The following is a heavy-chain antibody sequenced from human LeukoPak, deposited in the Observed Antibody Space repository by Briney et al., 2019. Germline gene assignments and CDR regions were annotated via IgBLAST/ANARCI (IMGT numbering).Heavy chain of an antibody. CDR1: GGSFSSGSYY. J-gene: IGHJ4*02. D-gene: IGHD2-21*01. Sequence: SETLSLTCTVSGGSFSSGSYYWSWIRQPAVKGLEWIGRIYTSGSTNYNPSLKSRVTISVDTSKNQFSLKLSSVTAADTAVYYCARGGGDWGFHQSDYWGQGTLVTVSS. CDR3: ARGGGDWGFHQSDY. CDR2: IYTSGST. V-gene: IGHV4-61*02.